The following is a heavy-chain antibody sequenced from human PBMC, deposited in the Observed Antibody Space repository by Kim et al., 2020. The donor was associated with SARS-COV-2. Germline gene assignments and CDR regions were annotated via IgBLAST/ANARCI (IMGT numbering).Heavy chain of an antibody. Sequence: SETLSLTCTVSGGSISSYYWSWIRQPPGKGLEWIGYIYYSGSTNYNPSLKSRVTISVDTSKNQFSLKLSSVTAADTAVYYCARGEDYGGNWFDTWCQGTLVTVSS. CDR1: GGSISSYY. D-gene: IGHD4-17*01. V-gene: IGHV4-59*01. CDR3: ARGEDYGGNWFDT. CDR2: IYYSGST. J-gene: IGHJ5*02.